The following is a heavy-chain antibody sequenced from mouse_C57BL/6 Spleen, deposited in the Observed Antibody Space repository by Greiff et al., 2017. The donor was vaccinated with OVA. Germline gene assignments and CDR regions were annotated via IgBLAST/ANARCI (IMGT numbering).Heavy chain of an antibody. V-gene: IGHV14-4*01. CDR1: GFNIKDDY. CDR3: TRYYYGSSLFAY. D-gene: IGHD1-1*01. J-gene: IGHJ3*01. Sequence: EVQLQQSGAELVRPGASVKLSCTASGFNIKDDYMHWVKQRPEQGLEWIGWIDPENGDTEYASKFQGKATITADTSSNTAYLQLSSLTSEDTAVYYCTRYYYGSSLFAYWGQGTLVTVSA. CDR2: IDPENGDT.